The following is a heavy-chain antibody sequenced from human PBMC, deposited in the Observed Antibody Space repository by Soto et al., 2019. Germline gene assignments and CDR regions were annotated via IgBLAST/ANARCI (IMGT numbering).Heavy chain of an antibody. V-gene: IGHV1-18*01. Sequence: ASVKVSCTASGYTFTSYGISWVRQAPGQGLEWMGWISAYNGNTNYAQKLQGRVTMTTDTSISTAYLQWSSLKASDTAMYYCARLGDIVLGVGWFDPWGQGTLVTVSS. J-gene: IGHJ5*02. CDR3: ARLGDIVLGVGWFDP. D-gene: IGHD2-8*02. CDR2: ISAYNGNT. CDR1: GYTFTSYG.